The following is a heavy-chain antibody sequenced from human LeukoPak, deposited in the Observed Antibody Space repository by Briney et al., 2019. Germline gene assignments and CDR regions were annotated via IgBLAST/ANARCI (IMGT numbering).Heavy chain of an antibody. Sequence: PTETLSLTCGLSGASFRSHFWSWLRQTPGMGLEWIGYISNRGSTAYNPSLRSRVTISVDAPKNEVSLNVRSVSPADTAVYYCAKDVSGTYYAFDVWGQGRTV. J-gene: IGHJ3*01. V-gene: IGHV4-59*11. CDR1: GASFRSHF. CDR3: AKDVSGTYYAFDV. CDR2: ISNRGST. D-gene: IGHD3-22*01.